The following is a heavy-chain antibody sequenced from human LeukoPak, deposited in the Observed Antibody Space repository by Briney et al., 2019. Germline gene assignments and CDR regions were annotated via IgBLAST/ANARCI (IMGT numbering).Heavy chain of an antibody. J-gene: IGHJ4*02. V-gene: IGHV1-18*01. D-gene: IGHD3-10*01. Sequence: ASVKVSCKASGYTFTSYGISWVRQAPGQGLEWMGWSSAYNGNTNYAQKLQGRVTMTTDTSTSTAYMELRSLRSDDTAIYYCASAGITMVRGVSDYWGQGTLVTVSS. CDR3: ASAGITMVRGVSDY. CDR2: SSAYNGNT. CDR1: GYTFTSYG.